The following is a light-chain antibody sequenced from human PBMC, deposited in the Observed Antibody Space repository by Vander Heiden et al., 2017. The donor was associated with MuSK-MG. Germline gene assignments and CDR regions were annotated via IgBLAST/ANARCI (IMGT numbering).Light chain of an antibody. V-gene: IGKV1-5*03. CDR1: QSISTW. Sequence: DIQMTQSPSTLSASVGDRVTITCRASQSISTWLAWYQQKPGKAPKVLIYKASSLKSGVPSRFSGSGSGTEFTLTISSLQPDDFATYYCQQYNSDSWTFGQGTKVEIK. CDR2: KAS. J-gene: IGKJ1*01. CDR3: QQYNSDSWT.